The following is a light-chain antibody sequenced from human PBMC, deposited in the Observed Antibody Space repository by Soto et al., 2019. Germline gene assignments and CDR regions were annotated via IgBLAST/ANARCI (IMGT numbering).Light chain of an antibody. CDR1: QLINNW. V-gene: IGKV1-12*02. CDR2: GAS. J-gene: IGKJ1*01. CDR3: QQTNIFPWT. Sequence: DIQVTQSPSSVSASVGDRVTITCRASQLINNWLAWYQQKPGKAPEVLISGASSLQSGVPSRFSGSGSGTDFTLTINSLQPEDFATYYCQQTNIFPWTFGQGTKVEIK.